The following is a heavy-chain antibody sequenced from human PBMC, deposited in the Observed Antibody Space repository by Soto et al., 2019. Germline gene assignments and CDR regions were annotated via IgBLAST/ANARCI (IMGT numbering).Heavy chain of an antibody. CDR3: AKEYDSSGYYYAANFDY. J-gene: IGHJ4*02. Sequence: GGSLRLSCAASGFTFSSYAMNWVRQAPGKGLEWVSVISGSGASTYYADSVKGRFTISRDNSKNTLHLQRNSLRAEDTAVYYCAKEYDSSGYYYAANFDYWGQGTLVTVSS. CDR2: ISGSGAST. D-gene: IGHD3-22*01. V-gene: IGHV3-23*01. CDR1: GFTFSSYA.